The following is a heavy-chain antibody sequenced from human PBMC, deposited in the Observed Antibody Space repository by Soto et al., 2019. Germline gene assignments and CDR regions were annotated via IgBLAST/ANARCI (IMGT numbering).Heavy chain of an antibody. D-gene: IGHD1-26*01. CDR2: ISSSGSTI. CDR1: GFTFSDYY. CDR3: AKDIFPQYSGSYPNFDY. Sequence: PGGSLRLSCAASGFTFSDYYMSWIRQAPGKGLEWVSYISSSGSTIYYADSVKGRFTISRDNAKNSLYLQMNSLRAEDTAVYYCAKDIFPQYSGSYPNFDYWGQGTLVTVSS. V-gene: IGHV3-11*01. J-gene: IGHJ4*02.